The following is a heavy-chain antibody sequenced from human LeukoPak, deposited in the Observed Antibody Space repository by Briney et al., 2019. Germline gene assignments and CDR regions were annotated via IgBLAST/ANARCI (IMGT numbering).Heavy chain of an antibody. J-gene: IGHJ4*02. CDR1: GGTISSSDYY. Sequence: PSETLSLTCTVSGGTISSSDYYWGWIRQPPGKGLEWIASIHYSGNTYYNPSLKSRVTISVDTSKNQFSLKLNSVTAGDTAVYYCARRERFCSSNSCFPGTYFDYWGQGTLVTASS. CDR2: IHYSGNT. D-gene: IGHD2-2*01. CDR3: ARRERFCSSNSCFPGTYFDY. V-gene: IGHV4-39*01.